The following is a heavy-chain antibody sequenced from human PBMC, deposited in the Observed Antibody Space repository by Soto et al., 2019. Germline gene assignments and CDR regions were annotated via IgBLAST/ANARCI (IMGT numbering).Heavy chain of an antibody. Sequence: QVQLVESGGGVVQPGRSLRLSCAASGFTFSSYGMHWVRQAPGKGLEWVAVIWYDGSNKYYADSVKGRFTISRDNSKNTLYLQMNSLRAEDTAVYYCARQDNYYDSSGYYEGVDYWGQGTLVTVSS. V-gene: IGHV3-33*01. CDR3: ARQDNYYDSSGYYEGVDY. CDR1: GFTFSSYG. J-gene: IGHJ4*02. D-gene: IGHD3-22*01. CDR2: IWYDGSNK.